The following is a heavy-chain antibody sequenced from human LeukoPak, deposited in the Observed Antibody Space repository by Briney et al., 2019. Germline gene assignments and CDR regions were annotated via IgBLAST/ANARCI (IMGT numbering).Heavy chain of an antibody. CDR3: ARDSCSSTSCRKKFDN. D-gene: IGHD2-2*01. V-gene: IGHV4-39*07. Sequence: SETLSLTCTVSGGSISGSSYYWGWVRQPPGKGLEWIGSIYFSRSTYYNPSLKSRVTISVETSKVQFSLKLSSVTAADTAVYYCARDSCSSTSCRKKFDNWGQGTLVTVSS. J-gene: IGHJ4*02. CDR2: IYFSRST. CDR1: GGSISGSSYY.